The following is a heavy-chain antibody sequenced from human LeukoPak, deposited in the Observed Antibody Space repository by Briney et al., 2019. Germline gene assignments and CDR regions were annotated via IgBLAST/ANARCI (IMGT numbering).Heavy chain of an antibody. D-gene: IGHD3-22*01. CDR1: GGTFSSYA. Sequence: ASVKVSCKASGGTFSSYAISWVRQAPGQGLEWMGGIIPIFGTANYAQKFQGRVTMTRDTSTSTAYMELRSLRSDDTAVYYCARGIPPRRDYDSRGYYSYYFDYWGQGTLVTVSS. CDR2: IIPIFGTA. V-gene: IGHV1-69*05. CDR3: ARGIPPRRDYDSRGYYSYYFDY. J-gene: IGHJ4*02.